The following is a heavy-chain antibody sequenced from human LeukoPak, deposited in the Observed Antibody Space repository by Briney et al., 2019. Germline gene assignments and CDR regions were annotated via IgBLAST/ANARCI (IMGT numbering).Heavy chain of an antibody. CDR2: IVISSGST. J-gene: IGHJ5*02. CDR1: GFTFDDYG. V-gene: IGHV3-23*01. Sequence: GGSLRLSCAASGFTFDDYGMSWVRQAPGKGLEWVSTIVISSGSTYYADSVKGRFTISRDISKITLYLQMNTLRAEDTAVYYCVQDLRGRFPVGWFDPWGQGTLVTVSS. CDR3: VQDLRGRFPVGWFDP. D-gene: IGHD3-3*01.